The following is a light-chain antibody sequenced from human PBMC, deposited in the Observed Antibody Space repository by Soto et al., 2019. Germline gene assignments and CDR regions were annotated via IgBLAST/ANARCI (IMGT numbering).Light chain of an antibody. J-gene: IGKJ4*01. CDR2: DAS. V-gene: IGKV3-11*01. CDR1: QSVSSY. CDR3: QQRSNWPT. Sequence: EIVLTQSPATLSLSPGERATLSCRASQSVSSYLAWYQQKPGQAPRLLIYDASNRATGIPARFSGSGSGTDFTLTISSLVPEDFAVYYCQQRSNWPTFGGGTKV.